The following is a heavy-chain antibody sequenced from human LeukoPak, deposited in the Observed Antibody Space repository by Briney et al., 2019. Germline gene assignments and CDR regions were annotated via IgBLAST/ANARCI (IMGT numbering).Heavy chain of an antibody. CDR1: GXSFSAYS. V-gene: IGHV3-21*01. CDR3: ARGRGCSSMSCYPDY. Sequence: GGSLRLSCAASGXSFSAYSINWVRQAPGKGLEWVSSISHGSSYRHYADSVKGRFTISRDNAKSSLYLQMNSLGAEDTALYYCARGRGCSSMSCYPDYWGQGTLVTVSS. CDR2: ISHGSSYR. J-gene: IGHJ4*02. D-gene: IGHD2-2*01.